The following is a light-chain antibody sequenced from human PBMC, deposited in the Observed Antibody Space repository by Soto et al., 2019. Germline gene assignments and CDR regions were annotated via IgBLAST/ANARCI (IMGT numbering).Light chain of an antibody. V-gene: IGLV2-11*01. CDR1: SSDVGGYNY. CDR3: SSYTTTNTYV. Sequence: QSVLTQPRSVSGSPGQSVTISCTGTSSDVGGYNYVSWYQQHPGKAPKLMIYDVSNRPSGVSYRFSGSKSGNTASLTISGLQAEDEADYYCSSYTTTNTYVFGTGTKLTVL. J-gene: IGLJ1*01. CDR2: DVS.